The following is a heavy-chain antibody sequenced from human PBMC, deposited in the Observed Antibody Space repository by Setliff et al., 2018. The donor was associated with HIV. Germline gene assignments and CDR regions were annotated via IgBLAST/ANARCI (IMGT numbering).Heavy chain of an antibody. J-gene: IGHJ4*02. CDR2: IYHSGIT. D-gene: IGHD3-10*01. Sequence: SETLSLTCAVSGGSISSYYWSWIRQSPEKGLEWIGYIYHSGITSYNPSLKSRVTMSMDMSKNLFSLNLSSVTAADSAVYYCARIAWKQGAAGSFCDYWGQGGLVTVSS. CDR1: GGSISSYY. V-gene: IGHV4-59*01. CDR3: ARIAWKQGAAGSFCDY.